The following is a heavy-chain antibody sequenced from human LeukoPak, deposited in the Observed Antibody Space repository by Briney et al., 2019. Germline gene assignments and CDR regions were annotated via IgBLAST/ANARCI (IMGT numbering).Heavy chain of an antibody. CDR2: IYPGDSDT. V-gene: IGHV5-51*01. CDR1: GYSFTTYW. J-gene: IGHJ4*02. D-gene: IGHD6-19*01. Sequence: GESLKISCKGSGYSFTTYWIGWVRQVPGKGLEWMGIIYPGDSDTRYSPSFQGQVTISADKSINTAYLQWSSLKASDTAMYYCATREGDYSSDWYFDYWGQGTLVTVSS. CDR3: ATREGDYSSDWYFDY.